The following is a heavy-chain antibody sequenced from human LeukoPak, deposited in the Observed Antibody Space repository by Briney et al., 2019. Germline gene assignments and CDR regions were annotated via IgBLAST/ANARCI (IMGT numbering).Heavy chain of an antibody. Sequence: GASVKVSCKASGYTFTSYYMHWVRQAPGQGLEWMGIINPSGGSTSYAQKFQGRVTMTRDTSTSTVYMELSSLRSEDTAVYYCARDSYYGSGSYITRLFDYWGQGTLVTVSS. CDR1: GYTFTSYY. CDR2: INPSGGST. D-gene: IGHD3-10*01. V-gene: IGHV1-46*01. CDR3: ARDSYYGSGSYITRLFDY. J-gene: IGHJ4*02.